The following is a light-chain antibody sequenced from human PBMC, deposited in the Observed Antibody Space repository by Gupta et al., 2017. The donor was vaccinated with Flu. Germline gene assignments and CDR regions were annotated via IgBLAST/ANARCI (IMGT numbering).Light chain of an antibody. Sequence: QAVLSHSPSASAPLAASAHLTSTRRSGHGTDAIAWLQQQPGKGPGYLMKLDSDGTHTKGDRIPNRFSGSSSGAERYLTISSLQSEDEADYYCQTWGTGLRVFGGGTKLTVL. CDR1: SGHGTDA. J-gene: IGLJ3*02. CDR2: LDSDGTH. V-gene: IGLV4-69*01. CDR3: QTWGTGLRV.